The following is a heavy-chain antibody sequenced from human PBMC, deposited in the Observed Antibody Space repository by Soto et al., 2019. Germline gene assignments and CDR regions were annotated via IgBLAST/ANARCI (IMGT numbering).Heavy chain of an antibody. D-gene: IGHD2-15*01. CDR3: VGGSPWVGFDY. V-gene: IGHV4-39*01. CDR2: IYDSGST. CDR1: GGSIGSSDYY. Sequence: QLQLQESGPGLVKPSETLSLTCTVSGGSIGSSDYYWGWIRQPPGKGLEWIGNIYDSGSTSYNPSLTSRVTISVDTSKNQVSLKVSSVTAADPAMYICVGGSPWVGFDYWGQGTLVTVSS. J-gene: IGHJ4*02.